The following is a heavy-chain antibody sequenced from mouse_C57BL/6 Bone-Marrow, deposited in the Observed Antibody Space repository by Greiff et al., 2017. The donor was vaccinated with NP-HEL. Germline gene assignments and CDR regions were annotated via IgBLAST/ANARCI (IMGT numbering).Heavy chain of an antibody. CDR3: ARGGYCFDY. V-gene: IGHV1-69*01. J-gene: IGHJ2*01. CDR2: IDPSDSYT. CDR1: GYTFTSYW. Sequence: QVQLQQPGAELVMPGASVKLSCKASGYTFTSYWMHWVKQRPGQGLEWIGEIDPSDSYTNYNQKFKGKSTLTVDKSSSTAYMQLSSLTSEDSAVYYCARGGYCFDYWGQGTTLTVSS.